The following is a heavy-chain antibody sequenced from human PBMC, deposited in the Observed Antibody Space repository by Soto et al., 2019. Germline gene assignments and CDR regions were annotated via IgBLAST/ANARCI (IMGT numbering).Heavy chain of an antibody. CDR2: IYPGDSDT. J-gene: IGHJ6*04. Sequence: DSLKISCKGSGYSFTSYWIGWVRQMPGKGLEWMGIIYPGDSDTRYSPSFQGQVTISADKSISTAYLQWSSLKASDTAMYYCAIKEGYCSSNRCSKYYYYGMDVWGKGTTVTVSS. V-gene: IGHV5-51*01. CDR1: GYSFTSYW. D-gene: IGHD2-2*01. CDR3: AIKEGYCSSNRCSKYYYYGMDV.